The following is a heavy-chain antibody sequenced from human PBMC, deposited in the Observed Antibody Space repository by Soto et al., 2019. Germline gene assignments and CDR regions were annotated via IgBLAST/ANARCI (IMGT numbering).Heavy chain of an antibody. D-gene: IGHD3-3*01. CDR1: GGSISSSSYY. V-gene: IGHV4-39*07. CDR3: ARASYDTVVSVGVSFDY. J-gene: IGHJ4*02. CDR2: IFYSGST. Sequence: SETLSLTCTVSGGSISSSSYYWGWIRQPPGKGLEWIGSIFYSGSTYYNPSLKSRVTISVDTSKNQFSLKLSSVTAADTAVYYCARASYDTVVSVGVSFDYWGQGTLVTVSS.